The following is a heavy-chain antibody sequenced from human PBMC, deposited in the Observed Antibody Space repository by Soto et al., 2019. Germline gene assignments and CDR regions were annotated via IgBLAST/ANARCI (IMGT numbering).Heavy chain of an antibody. CDR1: GGSFSGYY. Sequence: SETLSLTCAVYGGSFSGYYWSWIRQPPGKGLEWIGEINHSGSTNYNPSLKSRVTISVDTSKNQFSLKLSSVTAADTAVYYCARAVLGYCSSTSCYRFLFHGNYYYMDVWGKGTTVTVSS. J-gene: IGHJ6*03. V-gene: IGHV4-34*01. D-gene: IGHD2-2*01. CDR2: INHSGST. CDR3: ARAVLGYCSSTSCYRFLFHGNYYYMDV.